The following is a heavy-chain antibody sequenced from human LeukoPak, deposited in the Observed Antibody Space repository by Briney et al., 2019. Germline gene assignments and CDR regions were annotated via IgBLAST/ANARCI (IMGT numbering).Heavy chain of an antibody. J-gene: IGHJ4*02. CDR1: GFTFGTYD. CDR3: AGGSSGWQVEY. D-gene: IGHD6-19*01. Sequence: GGSLTLSCTASGFTFGTYDMSWVRRAPGKGLEWVAGISGSGGGTFYADSVKGRFTISRDISKITLYLQMNSLRVDDTAVYYCAGGSSGWQVEYWGQGSLVTVSA. CDR2: ISGSGGGT. V-gene: IGHV3-23*01.